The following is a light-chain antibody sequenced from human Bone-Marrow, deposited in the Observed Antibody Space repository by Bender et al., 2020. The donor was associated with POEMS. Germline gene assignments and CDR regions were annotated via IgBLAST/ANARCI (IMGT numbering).Light chain of an antibody. V-gene: IGLV2-14*03. CDR3: CSYAGSNTLV. J-gene: IGLJ2*01. Sequence: QSALTQPASVSGSPGQSITISCTGTSNDVGGYNYVSWYQQHPGKAPKLMIYDVSYRPSGVSNRFSGSKSGNTASLTISGLQAEDEAEYHCCSYAGSNTLVFGGGTRLTVL. CDR1: SNDVGGYNY. CDR2: DVS.